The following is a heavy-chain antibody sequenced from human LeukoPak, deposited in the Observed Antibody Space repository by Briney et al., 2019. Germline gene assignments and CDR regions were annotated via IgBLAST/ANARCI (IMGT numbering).Heavy chain of an antibody. J-gene: IGHJ1*01. CDR1: GFTFSNYG. CDR3: ATYSSLNRREFQY. D-gene: IGHD3-22*01. Sequence: GGSLRLSCAASGFTFSNYGMHWGRQAPGKGLEWVTFIRYDGSTKYYADSVKGRFTISRDNAKNSLYLQMNSLRAEDTAVYYCATYSSLNRREFQYWGQGTLLTVSS. V-gene: IGHV3-30*02. CDR2: IRYDGSTK.